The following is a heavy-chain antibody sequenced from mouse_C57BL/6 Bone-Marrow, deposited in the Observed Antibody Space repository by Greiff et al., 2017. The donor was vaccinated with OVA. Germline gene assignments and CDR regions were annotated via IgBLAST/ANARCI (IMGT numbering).Heavy chain of an antibody. V-gene: IGHV5-17*01. Sequence: EVLLVESGGGLVQPGGSLKLSCAASGFTFSDDGMHWVRQAPEKGLEWVAYISSGSSTIYYADTVKGRFTISRDNAKNTLFLQMTSLRSEDTAMYYCARINYWYFDVWGTGKTVTVSS. CDR3: ARINYWYFDV. CDR2: ISSGSSTI. CDR1: GFTFSDDG. J-gene: IGHJ1*03.